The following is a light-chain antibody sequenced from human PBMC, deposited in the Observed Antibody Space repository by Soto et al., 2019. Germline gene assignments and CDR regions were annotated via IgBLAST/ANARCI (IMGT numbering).Light chain of an antibody. CDR2: DAS. Sequence: DIQMTQSPSALSASVGDRVTINCRASHSISEWFAWYQQRPGKAPRLLIYDASTLENGVPSRFSGSGSGTEFTLTISSLQPDDFATYYCQQYNSEFPTFGQGTTVAIK. CDR1: HSISEW. J-gene: IGKJ1*01. CDR3: QQYNSEFPT. V-gene: IGKV1-5*01.